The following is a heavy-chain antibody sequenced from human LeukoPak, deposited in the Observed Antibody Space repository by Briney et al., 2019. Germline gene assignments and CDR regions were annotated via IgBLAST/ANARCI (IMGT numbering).Heavy chain of an antibody. Sequence: GGSLRLSCAASGFTFSNAWMSWVRQAPGKGLEWVGRIKSKTDGGTTDYAAPVKGRFTISRDDSKNTLYLQMNSLKTEDTAVYYCTATDYGDPEVNFDYWGQGTLVTVSS. V-gene: IGHV3-15*01. CDR2: IKSKTDGGTT. J-gene: IGHJ4*02. D-gene: IGHD4-17*01. CDR1: GFTFSNAW. CDR3: TATDYGDPEVNFDY.